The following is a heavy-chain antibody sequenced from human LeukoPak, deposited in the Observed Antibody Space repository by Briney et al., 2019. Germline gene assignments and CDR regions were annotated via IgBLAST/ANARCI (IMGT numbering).Heavy chain of an antibody. CDR2: IYTSGST. J-gene: IGHJ5*02. Sequence: SETLSLTCTVSGGSISSGSYYWSWIRQPAGKGLEWIGRIYTSGSTNYNPSLKSRVTISVDTSKNQFSLKLSSVTAADTAVYYCARAYDFWSGYINWFDPWGQGTLVTVSS. D-gene: IGHD3-3*01. CDR1: GGSISSGSYY. CDR3: ARAYDFWSGYINWFDP. V-gene: IGHV4-61*02.